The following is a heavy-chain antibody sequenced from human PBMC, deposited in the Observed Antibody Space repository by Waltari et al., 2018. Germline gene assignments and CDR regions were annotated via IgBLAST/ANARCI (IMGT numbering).Heavy chain of an antibody. CDR1: GYSISSGYY. V-gene: IGHV4-38-2*02. J-gene: IGHJ4*01. Sequence: QVQLQESGPGLVKPSETLSLTCTVSGYSISSGYYWGWIRQPPGKGLEWIGSIYHSGSTYYNPSLKSRVTISVDTSKNQFSLKLSSVTAADTAVYYCARDPRYYDFWSGYQTVDYWGQEPWSPSPQ. CDR3: ARDPRYYDFWSGYQTVDY. CDR2: IYHSGST. D-gene: IGHD3-3*01.